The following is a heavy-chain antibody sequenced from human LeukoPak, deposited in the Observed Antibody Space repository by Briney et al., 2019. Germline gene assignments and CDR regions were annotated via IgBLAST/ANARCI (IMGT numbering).Heavy chain of an antibody. V-gene: IGHV3-66*01. CDR2: IYSGGST. CDR3: ARDDYCSGGSCYSDY. CDR1: GFTVSSSY. J-gene: IGHJ4*02. D-gene: IGHD2-15*01. Sequence: GGSLRLSCTASGFTVSSSYMSWVRQAPGKGLEWVSLIYSGGSTFYADSVQDRLSISRDNSKNTLYLKMYSLRAEETAVYFCARDDYCSGGSCYSDYWGRGTLVTVSS.